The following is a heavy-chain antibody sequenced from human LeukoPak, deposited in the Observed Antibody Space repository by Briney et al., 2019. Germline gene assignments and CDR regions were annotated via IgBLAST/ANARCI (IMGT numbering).Heavy chain of an antibody. V-gene: IGHV1-69*06. J-gene: IGHJ5*02. CDR1: GGTFSSYA. D-gene: IGHD2-2*01. Sequence: AASVKFSCKASGGTFSSYAISWVRQAPGQGLEWMGGIIPIFGTANYAQKFQGRVTITADKSTSTAYMELSSLRSEDTAVYYCARGTVVPAALLFDPWGQGTLVTVSS. CDR3: ARGTVVPAALLFDP. CDR2: IIPIFGTA.